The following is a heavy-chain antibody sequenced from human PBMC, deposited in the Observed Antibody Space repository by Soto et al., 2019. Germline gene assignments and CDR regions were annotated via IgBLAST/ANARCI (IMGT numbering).Heavy chain of an antibody. V-gene: IGHV4-59*01. Sequence: QVQLQESGPGLVKPSETLSLTCTVSGGSISSYYWSWIRQPPGKGLEWIGYIYYSGSTKYNPSLKSRVPISVDTSKNQSSLTLSSVTAADKAVYYCARSDGRYWGQGTMVTVSS. J-gene: IGHJ4*02. CDR2: IYYSGST. CDR1: GGSISSYY. CDR3: ARSDGRY.